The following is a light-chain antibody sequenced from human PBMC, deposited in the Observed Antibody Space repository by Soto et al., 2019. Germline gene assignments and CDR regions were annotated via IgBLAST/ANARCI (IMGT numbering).Light chain of an antibody. CDR3: QHRGT. V-gene: IGKV3-15*01. CDR2: GAP. J-gene: IGKJ5*01. CDR1: QSVSSN. Sequence: EIVMTQSPATLSVSPGERATLSCRASQSVSSNLAWYQQKPGQAPRLLIYGAPTRATGIPARFSGSGSGTEFTLTISSLQSEDFAVYYCQHRGTFGQGTRLEIK.